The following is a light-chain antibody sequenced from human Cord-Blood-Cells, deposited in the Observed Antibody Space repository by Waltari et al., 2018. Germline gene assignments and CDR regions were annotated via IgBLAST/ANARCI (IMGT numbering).Light chain of an antibody. J-gene: IGLJ2*01. CDR2: DVS. CDR1: SSDVAGYNY. Sequence: QSALTQPASASGSPGQSITISCTGTSSDVAGYNYVPWYQQHPGKAPKLMIYDVSNRPSGVSNRFSGSKSGNTASLTISGLQAEDEADYYCSSYTSSSTVVFGGGTKLTVL. CDR3: SSYTSSSTVV. V-gene: IGLV2-14*01.